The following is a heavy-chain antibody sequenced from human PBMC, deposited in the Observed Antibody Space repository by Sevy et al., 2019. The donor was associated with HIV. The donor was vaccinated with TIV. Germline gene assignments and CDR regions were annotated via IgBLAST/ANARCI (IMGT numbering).Heavy chain of an antibody. CDR2: IHHSGNS. CDR1: GVSISSVY. CDR3: ARSVAANYMDV. V-gene: IGHV4-59*01. Sequence: SETLSLTCRVSGVSISSVYWSWIRQPPGKEPEWIGYIHHSGNSNYKTSLKSRVTMSVDTSKNQFSLNLRSVSAADTAVYYCARSVAANYMDVWGKGTTVTVSS. J-gene: IGHJ6*03. D-gene: IGHD1-26*01.